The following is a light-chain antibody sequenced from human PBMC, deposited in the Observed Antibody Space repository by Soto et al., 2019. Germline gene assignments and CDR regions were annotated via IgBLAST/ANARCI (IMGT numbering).Light chain of an antibody. CDR2: GDT. CDR3: QSYDSSLRGYWV. J-gene: IGLJ3*02. CDR1: SSNIGAGDD. Sequence: QSVLTQPPSVSGAPGQRVPISCTGSSSNIGAGDDVHWYQQLPGTAPKLLIYGDTNRPSGVPDRFSGSQSGTSASLAITGLQAEEAADYYCQSYDSSLRGYWVFGGGSKVTVL. V-gene: IGLV1-40*01.